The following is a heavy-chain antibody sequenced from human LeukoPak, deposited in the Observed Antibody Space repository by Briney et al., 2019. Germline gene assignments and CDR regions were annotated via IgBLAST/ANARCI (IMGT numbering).Heavy chain of an antibody. CDR2: ISSSSSTI. Sequence: GGSLRLSCAASGFTFSSYSMNWVRQAPGKGLEWVSYISSSSSTIYYADSVKGRFTISRDNAKNSLYLQMNSLRAEDTAVYYCAKDWDTAKPPSGLLDYWGQGTLVTVSS. V-gene: IGHV3-48*04. D-gene: IGHD5-18*01. J-gene: IGHJ4*02. CDR1: GFTFSSYS. CDR3: AKDWDTAKPPSGLLDY.